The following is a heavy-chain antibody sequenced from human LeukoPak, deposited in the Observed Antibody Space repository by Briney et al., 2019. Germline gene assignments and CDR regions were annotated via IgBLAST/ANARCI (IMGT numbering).Heavy chain of an antibody. J-gene: IGHJ4*02. D-gene: IGHD3-22*01. V-gene: IGHV1-2*04. CDR3: ARGGSSGYYYFDY. CDR2: INPNSGGT. Sequence: ASVKVSCTASGYTFTGYYMHWVRQAPGQGLEWMGWINPNSGGTNYAQKFQGWVTMTRDTSISTAYMELSRLRSDDTAVYYCARGGSSGYYYFDYWGQGTLVTVSS. CDR1: GYTFTGYY.